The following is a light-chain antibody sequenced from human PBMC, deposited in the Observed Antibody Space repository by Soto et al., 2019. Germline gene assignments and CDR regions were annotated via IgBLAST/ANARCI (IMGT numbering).Light chain of an antibody. CDR3: SSYTSTSTLVL. Sequence: QSALTQPASVSGSPGQSITISCTGTSSDVGGYNYVSWYQQHPGKAPKLMIYAVSNRPSGVSNRFSGSKPGNTAPLTISGLQAEDEADYYCSSYTSTSTLVLFGGGTKVTVL. V-gene: IGLV2-14*01. CDR1: SSDVGGYNY. J-gene: IGLJ2*01. CDR2: AVS.